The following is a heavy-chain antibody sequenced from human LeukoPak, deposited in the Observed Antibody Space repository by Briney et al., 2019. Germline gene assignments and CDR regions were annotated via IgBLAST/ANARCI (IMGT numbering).Heavy chain of an antibody. Sequence: ASVKVSCKASGYTFTSYEINWVRQAPGQGLEWMGWMNPNSGNTDYAQKFQGRVTMTRNTSISTAYMELSSLRSEDTAVYYCARGRVEIFDYWGQGTLVTVSS. CDR1: GYTFTSYE. CDR2: MNPNSGNT. D-gene: IGHD5-12*01. V-gene: IGHV1-8*01. J-gene: IGHJ4*02. CDR3: ARGRVEIFDY.